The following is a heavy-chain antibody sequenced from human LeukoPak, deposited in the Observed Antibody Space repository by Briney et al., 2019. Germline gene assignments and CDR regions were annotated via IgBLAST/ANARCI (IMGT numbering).Heavy chain of an antibody. J-gene: IGHJ5*01. CDR3: ARLVGASWFDS. CDR2: TYYRSKWYN. Sequence: SQTLSLTCAISGDSVSTNSATWTWLRQSPSRGLEWLGRTYYRSKWYNDYAVSMKSRITINPDTSKNQFTLQLNSVTPEDTAVYYCARLVGASWFDSWGQGTLVTVSS. V-gene: IGHV6-1*01. D-gene: IGHD1-26*01. CDR1: GDSVSTNSAT.